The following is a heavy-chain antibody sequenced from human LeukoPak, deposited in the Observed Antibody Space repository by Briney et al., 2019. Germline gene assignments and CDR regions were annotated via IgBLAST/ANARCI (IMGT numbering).Heavy chain of an antibody. Sequence: SETLSLTCTVSGGSISDYFWSWIRQPPGKGLEWIGYVYNSGNTNYNPSLKSRVTIPVDTSKNQFSLKLSSVTAADTAVYYCARRGCYMDVWGKGITVTVSS. J-gene: IGHJ6*03. CDR1: GGSISDYF. V-gene: IGHV4-59*01. D-gene: IGHD6-19*01. CDR3: ARRGCYMDV. CDR2: VYNSGNT.